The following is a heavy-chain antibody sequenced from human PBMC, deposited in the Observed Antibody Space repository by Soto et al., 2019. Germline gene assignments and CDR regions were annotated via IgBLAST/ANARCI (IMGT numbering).Heavy chain of an antibody. V-gene: IGHV3-7*01. Sequence: PGGSLRLSCAASGFTFSRHWMSWVRQAPGKGLEWVANIDEDGSDKYYVDSVKGRFTISRDNAKYSLYLQMSSLRVEDTAVYYCARDGGQLEDYFDYWGQGALVTVSS. D-gene: IGHD3-16*01. CDR1: GFTFSRHW. CDR3: ARDGGQLEDYFDY. CDR2: IDEDGSDK. J-gene: IGHJ4*02.